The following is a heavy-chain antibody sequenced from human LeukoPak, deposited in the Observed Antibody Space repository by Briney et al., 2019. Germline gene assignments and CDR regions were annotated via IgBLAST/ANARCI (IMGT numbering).Heavy chain of an antibody. CDR2: ISYDGSNK. D-gene: IGHD1-26*01. V-gene: IGHV3-30*18. CDR3: AKDLGATAFDY. Sequence: GGSLRLSCAASGVAFDSHGMHWVRQAPGKGLEWVAVISYDGSNKYYADSVKGRFTISRDNSKNTLYLQMNSLRAEDTAVYYCAKDLGATAFDYWGQGTLVTVSS. CDR1: GVAFDSHG. J-gene: IGHJ4*02.